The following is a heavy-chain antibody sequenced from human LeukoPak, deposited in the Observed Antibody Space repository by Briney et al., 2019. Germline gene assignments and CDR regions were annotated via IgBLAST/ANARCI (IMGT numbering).Heavy chain of an antibody. CDR1: GGTFSSYA. J-gene: IGHJ6*03. V-gene: IGHV1-69*13. Sequence: RASVKVSCKASGGTFSSYAISWVRQAPGQGLEWMGGIIPISGTAKYAQKFQGRVTIIADESTRTAYMELSSLRSEDTAVYYCARVRNAVAVAGNYYYYMDVWGKGTTVTISS. CDR2: IIPISGTA. CDR3: ARVRNAVAVAGNYYYYMDV. D-gene: IGHD6-19*01.